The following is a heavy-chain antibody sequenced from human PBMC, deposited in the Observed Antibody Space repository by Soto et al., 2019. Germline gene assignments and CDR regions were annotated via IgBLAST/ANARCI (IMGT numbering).Heavy chain of an antibody. CDR3: ARALRGHTYYYDSSYPYYFDY. J-gene: IGHJ4*02. CDR1: GFTFSDYY. Sequence: PGGSLRLSCAASGFTFSDYYMSWIRQAPGKGLEWVSYISSSSSYTNYADSVKGRFTISRDNAKNSLYLQMNSLRAEDTAVYYCARALRGHTYYYDSSYPYYFDYWGQGTLVTVSS. V-gene: IGHV3-11*05. CDR2: ISSSSSYT. D-gene: IGHD3-22*01.